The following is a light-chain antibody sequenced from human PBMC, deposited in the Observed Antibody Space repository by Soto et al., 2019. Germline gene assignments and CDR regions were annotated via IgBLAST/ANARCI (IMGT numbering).Light chain of an antibody. Sequence: QSVLTQPPSVSGAPGQRVTISCTGSSSNIGAGYDVHWYQRLPGTAPKLLIYGNTNRPSGVPDRFSGSKSDTSASLAITGLQAEDEADYYCQAYDSSLINYVFGTGTKVTVL. CDR1: SSNIGAGYD. CDR2: GNT. CDR3: QAYDSSLINYV. V-gene: IGLV1-40*01. J-gene: IGLJ1*01.